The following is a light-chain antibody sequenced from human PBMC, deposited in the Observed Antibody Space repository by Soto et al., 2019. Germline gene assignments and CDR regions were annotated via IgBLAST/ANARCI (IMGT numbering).Light chain of an antibody. CDR2: RAS. V-gene: IGKV1-5*03. CDR3: QQYYHWRT. CDR1: QNVSSW. Sequence: DIQMTQSPSTLSASVGDRVTITCRSSQNVSSWLAWYQQKVGKAPNLLIYRASTLESGVPSRFSGGGSGSEFTLTISSLQSEDFAIYFCQQYYHWRTFGQGTKVDIK. J-gene: IGKJ1*01.